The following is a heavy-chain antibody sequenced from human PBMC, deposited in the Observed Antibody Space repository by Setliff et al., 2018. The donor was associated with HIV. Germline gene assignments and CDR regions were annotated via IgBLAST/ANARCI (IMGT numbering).Heavy chain of an antibody. CDR3: ARREGGYPDP. J-gene: IGHJ5*02. D-gene: IGHD2-2*01. CDR1: GYIIVDYD. CDR2: MNPYSGDT. V-gene: IGHV1-8*01. Sequence: ASVKVSCKAYGYIIVDYDINWVRQAPGQGLDWMGWMNPYSGDTGSAQKFQGRVSLTSNTAISTAYMELSSLRSEDTAVYYCARREGGYPDPWGQGTLVTVSS.